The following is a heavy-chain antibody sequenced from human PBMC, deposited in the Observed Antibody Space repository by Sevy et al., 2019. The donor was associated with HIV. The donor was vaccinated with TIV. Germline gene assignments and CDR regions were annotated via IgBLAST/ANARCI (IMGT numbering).Heavy chain of an antibody. J-gene: IGHJ4*01. CDR2: ISFDGRNE. D-gene: IGHD2-8*01. Sequence: GGSLRLSCAASGFTFGNHAIHWVRQAPGKGLEWVAIISFDGRNEHYADSVKGRFTISRDKSKNTVYLQMTRLRTEDTAVYYCARDRCTDGVCFRSGYFDYWGQGTLVTVSS. CDR1: GFTFGNHA. V-gene: IGHV3-30*04. CDR3: ARDRCTDGVCFRSGYFDY.